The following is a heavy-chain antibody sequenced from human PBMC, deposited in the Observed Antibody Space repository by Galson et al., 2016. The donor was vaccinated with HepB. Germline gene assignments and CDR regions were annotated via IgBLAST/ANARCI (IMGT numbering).Heavy chain of an antibody. CDR3: VRGGLGV. J-gene: IGHJ6*02. CDR2: ISTYNGNT. Sequence: SVTVSCKASGYTFINYGISWVRQAPGQGLEWMGWISTYNGNTKYAQKLQDRLTMTTDTPTSTAYMELRSLRYDDTAVYYCVRGGLGVWGQGTTVTVSS. D-gene: IGHD7-27*01. V-gene: IGHV1-18*01. CDR1: GYTFINYG.